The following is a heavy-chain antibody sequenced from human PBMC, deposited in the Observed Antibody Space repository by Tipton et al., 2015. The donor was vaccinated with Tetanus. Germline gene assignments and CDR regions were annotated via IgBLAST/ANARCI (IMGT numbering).Heavy chain of an antibody. J-gene: IGHJ5*02. CDR3: ARGQGGGRVARLNWFGP. V-gene: IGHV4-39*07. Sequence: TLSLTCSVSGGSLFSGSFYWAWVRQPPGKGLEWIGNIYYNGNTYYLSSLESRVTISTDTSKNQVSLSLRSVTAADTAVYYCARGQGGGRVARLNWFGPWGQGTLVTVSS. D-gene: IGHD3-16*01. CDR1: GGSLFSGSFY. CDR2: IYYNGNT.